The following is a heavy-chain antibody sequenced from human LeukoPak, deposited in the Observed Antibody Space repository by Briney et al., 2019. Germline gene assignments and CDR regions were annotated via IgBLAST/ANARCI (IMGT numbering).Heavy chain of an antibody. J-gene: IGHJ4*02. CDR3: ARDVEYSSSSGLNIDY. CDR2: INPSGGST. CDR1: GGTFSSYA. Sequence: ASVKVSCKASGGTFSSYAISWVRQAPGQGLEWMGIINPSGGSTSYAQKFQGRVTMTRDMSTSTVYMELSSLRSEDTAVYYCARDVEYSSSSGLNIDYWGQGTLVTVSS. V-gene: IGHV1-46*01. D-gene: IGHD6-6*01.